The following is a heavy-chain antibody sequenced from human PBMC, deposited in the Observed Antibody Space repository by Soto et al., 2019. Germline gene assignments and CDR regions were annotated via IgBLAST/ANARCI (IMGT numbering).Heavy chain of an antibody. CDR1: GFTFSSYE. D-gene: IGHD1-26*01. CDR2: ISSSGSTI. CDR3: ARGPFTSGSYFVLDSFDI. J-gene: IGHJ3*02. Sequence: GGSLRLSCAACGFTFSSYEMNWVRQSPGKGLEWVSYISSSGSTIYYADSVKGRFTISRDNAKNSLYLQMNSLRAEDTAVYYCARGPFTSGSYFVLDSFDIWGQGPRFTV. V-gene: IGHV3-48*03.